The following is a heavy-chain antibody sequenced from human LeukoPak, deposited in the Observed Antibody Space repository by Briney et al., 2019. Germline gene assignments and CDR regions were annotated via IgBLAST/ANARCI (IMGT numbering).Heavy chain of an antibody. J-gene: IGHJ1*01. V-gene: IGHV1-69*01. CDR3: ASTIGGRRPEYFQH. CDR2: IIPIFGTA. Sequence: SVKVSCKASGGTFISYAISWVRQAPGQGLEWMGGIIPIFGTANYAQKFQGRVTITADESTSTAYMELSSLRSEDTAVYYCASTIGGRRPEYFQHWGQGTLVTVSS. CDR1: GGTFISYA. D-gene: IGHD3-10*01.